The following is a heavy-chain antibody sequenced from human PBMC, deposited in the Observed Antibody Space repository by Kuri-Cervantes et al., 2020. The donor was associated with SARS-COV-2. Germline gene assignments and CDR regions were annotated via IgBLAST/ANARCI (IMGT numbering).Heavy chain of an antibody. D-gene: IGHD6-13*01. V-gene: IGHV4-39*01. CDR1: GGSISSSSYY. J-gene: IGHJ5*02. Sequence: SETLSLTCTVSGGSISSSSYYWGWIRQPPGKGLEWIGSIYYSGSTYYNPSLKSRVTISVDTSKNQFSLKLSSVTAADTAVYYCARQWQQRGAFDPWGQGTLVTVSS. CDR3: ARQWQQRGAFDP. CDR2: IYYSGST.